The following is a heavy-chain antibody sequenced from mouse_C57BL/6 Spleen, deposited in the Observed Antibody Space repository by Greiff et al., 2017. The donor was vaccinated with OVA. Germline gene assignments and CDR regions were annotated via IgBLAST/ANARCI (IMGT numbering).Heavy chain of an antibody. Sequence: VQLQQPGAELVMPGASVKLSCKASGYTFTSYWMHWVKQRPGQGLEWIGEIDPSDSYTNYNQKFKGKSTLTVDKSSSTAYMQLSSLTSEDSAVYYCARRGLREVDYWGQGTLVTVSA. V-gene: IGHV1-69*01. CDR1: GYTFTSYW. CDR3: ARRGLREVDY. D-gene: IGHD3-1*01. J-gene: IGHJ3*01. CDR2: IDPSDSYT.